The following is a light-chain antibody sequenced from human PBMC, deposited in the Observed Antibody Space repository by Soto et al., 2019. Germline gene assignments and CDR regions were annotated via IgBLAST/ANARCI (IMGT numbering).Light chain of an antibody. Sequence: QSALTQPASVSASPGQSIFISCTGTSEDIGAYDYVSWYQQHPCKAPKLILYAVNDRPSGVSSRFAGSKSGNTASLTISGVQPDDEADYYCSSYRSSDTLEVFGTGTKLTVL. CDR1: SEDIGAYDY. CDR3: SSYRSSDTLEV. CDR2: AVN. V-gene: IGLV2-14*01. J-gene: IGLJ1*01.